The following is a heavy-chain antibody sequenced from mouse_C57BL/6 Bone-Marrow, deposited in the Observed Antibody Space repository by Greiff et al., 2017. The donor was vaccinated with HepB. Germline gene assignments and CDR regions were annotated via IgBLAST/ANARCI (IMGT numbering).Heavy chain of an antibody. V-gene: IGHV1-18*01. J-gene: IGHJ2*01. D-gene: IGHD3-2*02. CDR2: INPNNGGT. CDR3: ARSDSSGQGYFDY. Sequence: VQLQQSGPELVKPGASVKIPCKASGYTFTDYNMDWVKQSHGKSLEWIGDINPNNGGTIYNQKFKGKATLTVDKSSSTAYMELRSLTSEDTAVYYCARSDSSGQGYFDYWGQGTTLTVSS. CDR1: GYTFTDYN.